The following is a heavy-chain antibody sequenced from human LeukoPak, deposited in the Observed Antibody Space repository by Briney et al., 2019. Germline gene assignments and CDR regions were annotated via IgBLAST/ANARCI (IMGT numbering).Heavy chain of an antibody. CDR1: KFTFSSYT. CDR2: ISSSSSYI. CDR3: ARDRVYYDFWSGYRGSNGMDV. J-gene: IGHJ6*02. V-gene: IGHV3-21*01. Sequence: NPGGSLRLSCAASKFTFSSYTMNWVRQAPGKGLEWVSSISSSSSYIYYADSVKGRFTISRDNAKNSLYLQMNSLRAEDTAVYYCARDRVYYDFWSGYRGSNGMDVWGQGTTVTVSS. D-gene: IGHD3-3*01.